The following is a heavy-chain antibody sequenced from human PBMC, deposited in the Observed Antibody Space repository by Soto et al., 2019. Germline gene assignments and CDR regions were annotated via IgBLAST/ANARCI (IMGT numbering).Heavy chain of an antibody. CDR1: GFTFSSYG. D-gene: IGHD3-16*01. CDR2: ISYDGSSK. Sequence: GGSLRLSCAASGFTFSSYGMHWVRQAPGKGLEWVAAISYDGSSKYYADSVKGRFTISRDNSKNTLYLQMNSLRAEDTAVYYCAKVPGYDYVWGTYYYFDYWGLGALVTVSS. V-gene: IGHV3-30*18. J-gene: IGHJ4*02. CDR3: AKVPGYDYVWGTYYYFDY.